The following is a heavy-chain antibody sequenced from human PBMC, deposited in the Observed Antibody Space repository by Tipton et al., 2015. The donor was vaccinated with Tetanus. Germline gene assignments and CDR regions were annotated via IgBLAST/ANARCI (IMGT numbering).Heavy chain of an antibody. CDR1: GYTFTGYY. V-gene: IGHV1-2*02. Sequence: QLVQSGAEVKKPGASVKVSCKASGYTFTGYYIYWVRQAPGQGLEWMGWIDPISGGTDYAQKFQGRVTMTRDTSIRTAYMELRSLRSDDAAGYYCGGDRGDYISYGMDVWGPGPTVTVS. CDR3: GGDRGDYISYGMDV. D-gene: IGHD3-22*01. CDR2: IDPISGGT. J-gene: IGHJ6*02.